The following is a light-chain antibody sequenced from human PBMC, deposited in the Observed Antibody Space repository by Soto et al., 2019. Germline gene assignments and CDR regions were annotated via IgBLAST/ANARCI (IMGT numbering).Light chain of an antibody. J-gene: IGKJ3*01. CDR3: QQYGRSPFT. CDR1: QSVSDNY. CDR2: GAS. Sequence: EIVLTQSPGTLSLSPGERGTLSCRASQSVSDNYLAWYQQKPGQAPRLLIYGASSRATGIPDRFSGSGSGTDFTRTISRLEPEDFAVYYCQQYGRSPFTFGPGTKVDFK. V-gene: IGKV3-20*01.